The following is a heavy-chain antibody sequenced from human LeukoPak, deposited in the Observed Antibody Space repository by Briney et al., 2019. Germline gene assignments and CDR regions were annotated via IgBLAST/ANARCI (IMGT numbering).Heavy chain of an antibody. V-gene: IGHV3-23*01. D-gene: IGHD3-3*01. CDR2: ISGSGGMT. J-gene: IGHJ4*02. CDR1: GFTFGSYA. CDR3: ARGWSGDY. Sequence: GGSLRLSCAVSGFTFGSYAMSWVRQAPGKGPEWVSGISGSGGMTYYADSVKGRFTISRDNYKNTLYLQMNSLIAEGTAVYSCARGWSGDYWGQGTLVTVSS.